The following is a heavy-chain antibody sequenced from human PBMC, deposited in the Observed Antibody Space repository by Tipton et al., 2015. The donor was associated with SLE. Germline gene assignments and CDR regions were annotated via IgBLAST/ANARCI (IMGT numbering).Heavy chain of an antibody. Sequence: TLSLTCAVSGGSISSDTYYWGWIRQPPGKGLEWIGSIYYTGSAYYNPSLKSRVIISVDPSKNQFSLRLSSVTAADTAVYYCGREGYVSFWGQGTLVTVSS. J-gene: IGHJ4*02. V-gene: IGHV4-39*07. CDR1: GGSISSDTYY. CDR2: IYYTGSA. CDR3: GREGYVSF. D-gene: IGHD3-16*01.